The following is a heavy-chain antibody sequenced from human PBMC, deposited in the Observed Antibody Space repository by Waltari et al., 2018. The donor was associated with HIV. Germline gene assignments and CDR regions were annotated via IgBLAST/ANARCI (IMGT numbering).Heavy chain of an antibody. CDR3: ARVRGAVAGLDY. D-gene: IGHD6-19*01. CDR1: GFTFSSYS. Sequence: EVQLVESGGGLVKPGGYLRLSCAGSGFTFSSYSMNWVRKAPGKGLEWVSSISSSSSYIYYADSVKGRFTISRDNAKNTLYLQMNSLRAEDTAVYYCARVRGAVAGLDYWGQGTLVTVSS. J-gene: IGHJ4*02. CDR2: ISSSSSYI. V-gene: IGHV3-21*01.